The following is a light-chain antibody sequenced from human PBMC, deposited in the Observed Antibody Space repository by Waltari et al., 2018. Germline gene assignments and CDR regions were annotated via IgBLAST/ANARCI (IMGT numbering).Light chain of an antibody. CDR1: SSNLGKNY. J-gene: IGLJ2*01. CDR3: ATWDSSLSVGHVV. CDR2: DNN. Sequence: QSVLTQPPSVSAAPGQKVSISCSGSSSNLGKNYESWSQQLPGTAPKLIIYDNNKRPSGIPDRFSGSKSGTSATLGITGLQTGDEADYYCATWDSSLSVGHVVFGGGTKLTVL. V-gene: IGLV1-51*01.